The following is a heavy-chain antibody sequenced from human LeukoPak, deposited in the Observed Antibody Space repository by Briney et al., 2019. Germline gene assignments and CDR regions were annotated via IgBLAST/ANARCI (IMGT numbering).Heavy chain of an antibody. D-gene: IGHD3-10*01. Sequence: GGSLRLSCADSGFTDSSNYMSWVRQAPGKGLECVAVIYIGGTTYYADSVKGRFTLSRDNSKNTLYLQMNSLRAEDTAVYYCARDLETVRGVMSYWGQGTLVTVSS. CDR1: GFTDSSNY. CDR3: ARDLETVRGVMSY. CDR2: IYIGGTT. J-gene: IGHJ4*02. V-gene: IGHV3-66*01.